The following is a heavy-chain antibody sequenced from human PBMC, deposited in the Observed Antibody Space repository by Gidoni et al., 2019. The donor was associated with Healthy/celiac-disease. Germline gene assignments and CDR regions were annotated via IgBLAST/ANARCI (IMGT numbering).Heavy chain of an antibody. CDR1: GGTFSSYA. CDR3: ARGRPSGVVVGNFDP. Sequence: QVQLVQSGAEVKKPGSSVKVSCKASGGTFSSYAIRWVRQAPGQGLEWMGGIIPIFGTANDAQKFQGRVTITADKSTSTAYMELSSLRSEDTAVYYCARGRPSGVVVGNFDPWGQGTLVTVSS. J-gene: IGHJ5*02. D-gene: IGHD3-22*01. V-gene: IGHV1-69*06. CDR2: IIPIFGTA.